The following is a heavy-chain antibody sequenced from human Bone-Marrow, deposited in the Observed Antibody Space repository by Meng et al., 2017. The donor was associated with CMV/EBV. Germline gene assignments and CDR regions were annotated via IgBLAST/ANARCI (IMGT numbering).Heavy chain of an antibody. CDR2: INHSGST. V-gene: IGHV4-34*01. D-gene: IGHD3-10*01. Sequence: GSLRLSCAVYGGSFSGYYWSWIRQPPGKGLEWIGEINHSGSTNYNPSLKSRVTISVDTSKNQFSLKLSSVTAADTAVYYCARGPYLYYYGSGSNAFDIWGQGTMVTVSS. CDR1: GGSFSGYY. CDR3: ARGPYLYYYGSGSNAFDI. J-gene: IGHJ3*02.